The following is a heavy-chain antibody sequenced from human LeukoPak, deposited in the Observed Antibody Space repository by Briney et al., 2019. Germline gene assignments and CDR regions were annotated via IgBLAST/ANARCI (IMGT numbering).Heavy chain of an antibody. CDR1: GFTFANYA. J-gene: IGHJ4*02. CDR3: ARDQIYCTGGYCYFDY. D-gene: IGHD2-8*02. CDR2: ISGSGGST. Sequence: GGSLRLSCAASGFTFANYAMSWVRQGPGKGLEWVSTISGSGGSTYYADSVKGRFTISRDNAKNTLYLQMNSLRAEDTAVYYCARDQIYCTGGYCYFDYWGQGTLVTVSS. V-gene: IGHV3-23*01.